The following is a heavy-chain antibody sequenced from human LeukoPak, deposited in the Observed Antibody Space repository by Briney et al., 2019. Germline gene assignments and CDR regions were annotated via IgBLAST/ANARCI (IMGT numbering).Heavy chain of an antibody. V-gene: IGHV3-48*01. CDR1: GFTFSSYS. J-gene: IGHJ4*02. CDR2: ITASGTAM. D-gene: IGHD3-3*01. CDR3: ARDYSITIFGVVTPRYFDY. Sequence: EGSLRLSCAASGFTFSSYSMNWVRQAPGKGLEWVSHITASGTAMFYADSVKGRFTISRDNAKNSLYLQMNSLRAEDTAVYYCARDYSITIFGVVTPRYFDYWGQGTLVTVSS.